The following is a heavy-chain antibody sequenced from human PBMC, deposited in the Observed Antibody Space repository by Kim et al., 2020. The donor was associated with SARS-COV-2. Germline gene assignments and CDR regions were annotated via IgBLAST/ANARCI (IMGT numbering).Heavy chain of an antibody. CDR1: GFTFSSYG. J-gene: IGHJ6*02. V-gene: IGHV3-33*06. CDR3: AKDSGSYLLDYGMDV. Sequence: GGSLRLSCAASGFTFSSYGMHWVRQAPGKGLEWVAVIWYGGSNKYYADSVKGRFTISRDNSKNTLYLQMNSLRAEDTAVYYCAKDSGSYLLDYGMDVWGQGTTVTVSS. CDR2: IWYGGSNK. D-gene: IGHD1-26*01.